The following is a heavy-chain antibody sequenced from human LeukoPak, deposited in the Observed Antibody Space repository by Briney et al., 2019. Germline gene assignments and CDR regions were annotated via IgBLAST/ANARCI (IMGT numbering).Heavy chain of an antibody. V-gene: IGHV4-59*01. CDR1: GGSITSFY. J-gene: IGHJ4*02. D-gene: IGHD3-22*01. CDR2: IHYTGYT. CDR3: ARDTRFYDNSRYFYFDY. Sequence: SETLSLTCTVSGGSITSFYWSWIRLPPGKGLEWIGSIHYTGYTSYDPSLKSRVTISSDTSHNQFSLKLRSLTAADTAVYFCARDTRFYDNSRYFYFDYWGQGALVTVAS.